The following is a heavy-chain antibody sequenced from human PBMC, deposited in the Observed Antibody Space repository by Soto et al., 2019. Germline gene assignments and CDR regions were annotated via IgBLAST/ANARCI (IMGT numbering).Heavy chain of an antibody. Sequence: QVQLVQSGAEVKKPGASVKVSCKASGYTFTSYGISWVRQAPGQGLEWMGWTSAYKGNTNYAQKLQGRVTMTTDTSTGTAYMELRSLRSDATAVYYCARRQWLVGGYYYGMDVWGQGTTVTVSS. CDR2: TSAYKGNT. D-gene: IGHD6-19*01. CDR3: ARRQWLVGGYYYGMDV. J-gene: IGHJ6*02. V-gene: IGHV1-18*01. CDR1: GYTFTSYG.